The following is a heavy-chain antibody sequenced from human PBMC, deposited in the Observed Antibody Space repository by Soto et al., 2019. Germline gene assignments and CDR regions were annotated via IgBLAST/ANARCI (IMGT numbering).Heavy chain of an antibody. J-gene: IGHJ6*02. CDR1: GGTFSNYA. V-gene: IGHV1-69*12. CDR3: ARVEAVAGLYNYHRLDV. CDR2: IVPIFGTT. D-gene: IGHD6-19*01. Sequence: QVQLVQSGAEVKKPGSSVKVSCKVSGGTFSNYAIDWVRLAPGHGVEWMGGIVPIFGTTYYTQKFQGRATITADDSTTTAYLEMSSLRSEDTAIYYCARVEAVAGLYNYHRLDVWGQGTAVTVSS.